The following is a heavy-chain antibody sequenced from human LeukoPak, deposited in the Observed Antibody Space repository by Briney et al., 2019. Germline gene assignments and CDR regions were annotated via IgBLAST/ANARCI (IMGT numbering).Heavy chain of an antibody. CDR1: GFTFNNYA. D-gene: IGHD2-15*01. J-gene: IGHJ4*02. CDR3: ARAWVAAPVDY. CDR2: ISSSSSYI. V-gene: IGHV3-21*01. Sequence: GGSLRLSCAASGFTFNNYAMNWVRQAPGKGLEWVSSISSSSSYIYYADSVKGRFTISRDNAKNSLYLQMNSLRAEDTAVYYCARAWVAAPVDYWGQGTLVTVSS.